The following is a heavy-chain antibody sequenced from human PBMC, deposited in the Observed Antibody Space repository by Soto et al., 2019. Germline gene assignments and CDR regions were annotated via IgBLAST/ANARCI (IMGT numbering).Heavy chain of an antibody. CDR3: ARRWGTTFDY. CDR1: GGSISSYY. D-gene: IGHD3-16*01. CDR2: IYYSGST. J-gene: IGHJ4*02. Sequence: PSETLSLTCTVSGGSISSYYWSWIRQPPGKGLEWIGYIYYSGSTNYNPSLKSRVTILVDTSKDQFSLKLSSVTAADTAVYYCARRWGTTFDYWGQGTLVTVSS. V-gene: IGHV4-59*08.